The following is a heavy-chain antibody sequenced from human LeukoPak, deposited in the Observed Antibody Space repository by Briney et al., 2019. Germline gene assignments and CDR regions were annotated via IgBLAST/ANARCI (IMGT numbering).Heavy chain of an antibody. Sequence: PGGSLRLSCAASGFTFSSYSMNWVRQAPGKGLEWVSSISSSSSYIYYADSVKGRFTISRDNAKNSLYLQMNSLRAEDTAVYYCARVPGADSSGYYFDYWGQGTLVTVSS. D-gene: IGHD3-22*01. V-gene: IGHV3-21*01. CDR3: ARVPGADSSGYYFDY. J-gene: IGHJ4*02. CDR2: ISSSSSYI. CDR1: GFTFSSYS.